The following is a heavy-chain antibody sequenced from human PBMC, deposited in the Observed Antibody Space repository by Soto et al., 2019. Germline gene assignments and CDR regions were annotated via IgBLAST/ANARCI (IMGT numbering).Heavy chain of an antibody. CDR2: IYYSGST. V-gene: IGHV4-31*03. CDR3: ARDRATVTNPYYYYGMDV. J-gene: IGHJ6*02. CDR1: GGSISSGGYY. Sequence: TLSLTCTVSGGSISSGGYYWSWIRQHPGKGLEWIGYIYYSGSTYYNPSLKSRVTISVDTSKNQFSLKLSSVTAADTAVYYCARDRATVTNPYYYYGMDVWGQGTTVTVSS. D-gene: IGHD4-17*01.